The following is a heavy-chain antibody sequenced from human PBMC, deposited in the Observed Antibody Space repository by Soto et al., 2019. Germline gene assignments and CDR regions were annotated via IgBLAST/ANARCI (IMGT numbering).Heavy chain of an antibody. J-gene: IGHJ2*01. CDR2: ISGGGDRT. Sequence: EVQLLESGGGLVQPGGPLRLSCVALGFTFIIFAMNWFPQTPGKGLGWVSGISGGGDRTFDADSVKGRFTISRENSKNTVNLQMNSLRADDTAVYYCARKVLGSTSRPDWWYFDLWGRGTLVTVSS. CDR1: GFTFIIFA. V-gene: IGHV3-23*01. D-gene: IGHD2-2*01. CDR3: ARKVLGSTSRPDWWYFDL.